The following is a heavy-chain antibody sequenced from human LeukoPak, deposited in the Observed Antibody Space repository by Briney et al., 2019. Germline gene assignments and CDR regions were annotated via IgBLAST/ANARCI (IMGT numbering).Heavy chain of an antibody. CDR3: ASLYGGYCSSTSCESLRFDP. Sequence: PGGSLRLSCAASGFTFSSYSMNWVRQAPGKGLEWVSSISSSSSYIYYADSVKGRFTISRDNAKNSLYLQMNSLRAEDTAVYYCASLYGGYCSSTSCESLRFDPWGQGTLVTASS. V-gene: IGHV3-21*01. D-gene: IGHD2-2*01. CDR2: ISSSSSYI. CDR1: GFTFSSYS. J-gene: IGHJ5*02.